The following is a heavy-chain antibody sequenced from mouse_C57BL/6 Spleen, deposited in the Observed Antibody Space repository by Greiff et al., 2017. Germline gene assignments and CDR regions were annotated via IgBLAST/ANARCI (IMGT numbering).Heavy chain of an antibody. V-gene: IGHV3-8*01. CDR3: SRGEPAWFAD. J-gene: IGHJ3*01. Sequence: VQLQQSGPGLAKPSQTLSLPCYVTGYSITSDYWNWIRKCPGNKLEYMGYIIYSGSTYYNPSLTSRISITRDTSKNQYYLQLNSVTTEDTATYYCSRGEPAWFADWGQGTLVTVSA. CDR1: GYSITSDY. CDR2: IIYSGST.